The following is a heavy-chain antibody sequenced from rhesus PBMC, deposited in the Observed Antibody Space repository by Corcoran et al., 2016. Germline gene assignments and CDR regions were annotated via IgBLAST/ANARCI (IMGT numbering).Heavy chain of an antibody. CDR1: GYTFTVHY. V-gene: IGHV1-111*02. Sequence: EVQLVQSGAEVKKPGASVKISGKASGYTFTVHYLHWGVTDPGKGLEWQGRVAPEEREAIHAQKVQDRVTIPADTSTDTAYMELSSLRSEDTAVYYCATVAVGSYNYWGQGVLVTVSS. CDR3: ATVAVGSYNY. D-gene: IGHD4-29*01. CDR2: VAPEEREA. J-gene: IGHJ4*01.